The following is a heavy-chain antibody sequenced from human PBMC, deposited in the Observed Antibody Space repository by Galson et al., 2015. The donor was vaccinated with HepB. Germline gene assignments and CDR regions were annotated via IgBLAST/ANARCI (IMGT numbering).Heavy chain of an antibody. CDR3: ARGGGRITSLGGTGGPGRRGAMDV. CDR2: IYYSGST. D-gene: IGHD3-3*01. V-gene: IGHV4-59*01. CDR1: GGSISSYY. Sequence: SETLSLTCTVSGGSISSYYWSWIRQPPGKGLEWIGYIYYSGSTNYNPSLKSRVTISVDTSKNQFSLKLSSVTAADTAVYYCARGGGRITSLGGTGGPGRRGAMDVWGQGTTVTVSS. J-gene: IGHJ6*02.